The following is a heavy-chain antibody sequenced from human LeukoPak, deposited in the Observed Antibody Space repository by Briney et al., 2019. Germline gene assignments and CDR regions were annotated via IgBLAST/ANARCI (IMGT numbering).Heavy chain of an antibody. CDR3: ANATEPGYFDY. CDR1: GGTFSSYA. J-gene: IGHJ4*02. V-gene: IGHV1-69*06. CDR2: IIPIFGTA. Sequence: SVKVSCKASGGTFSSYAISWVRQAPGHGLEWMGGIIPIFGTANYAQKFQGRVTISADKSTSTAYMELSSLRSEDTAVYYCANATEPGYFDYWGQGTLVTVSS.